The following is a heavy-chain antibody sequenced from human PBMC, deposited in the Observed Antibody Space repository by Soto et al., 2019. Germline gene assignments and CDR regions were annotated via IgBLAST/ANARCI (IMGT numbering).Heavy chain of an antibody. J-gene: IGHJ6*02. CDR3: ARDTDSNYLVGMDV. D-gene: IGHD4-4*01. CDR2: ISSSSSYI. Sequence: EVQVLESGGGLVQPGGSLRLSCAASGFTFSNYAMTWVRQAQGKGLEWVSSISSSSSYIYYADSVKGRFTISRDNAKNSLYLQMNSLRAEDTAVYYCARDTDSNYLVGMDVWGQGTTVTVSS. V-gene: IGHV3-21*01. CDR1: GFTFSNYA.